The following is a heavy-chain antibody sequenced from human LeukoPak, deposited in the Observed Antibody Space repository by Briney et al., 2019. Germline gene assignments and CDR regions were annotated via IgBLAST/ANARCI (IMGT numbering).Heavy chain of an antibody. CDR3: ANSYTSSSRTPFDC. Sequence: GRSLRLSCAASGFTFSSYAMHWVRQAPGKGLEWVAVISYDGSNKYYADSVKGRFTISRDSSMNTLYLQMNSLRAEDTAVYYCANSYTSSSRTPFDCWGQGTLVTVSS. CDR1: GFTFSSYA. V-gene: IGHV3-30-3*01. CDR2: ISYDGSNK. J-gene: IGHJ4*02. D-gene: IGHD6-6*01.